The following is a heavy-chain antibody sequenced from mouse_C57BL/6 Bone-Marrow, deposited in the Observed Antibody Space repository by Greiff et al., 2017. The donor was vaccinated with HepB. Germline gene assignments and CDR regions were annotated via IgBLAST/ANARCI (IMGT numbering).Heavy chain of an antibody. D-gene: IGHD1-1*01. CDR1: GYTFTSYW. CDR3: ARQRNTTVVVYAFDY. J-gene: IGHJ4*01. V-gene: IGHV1-72*01. Sequence: QVQLQQPGAELVKPGASVKLSCKASGYTFTSYWMHWVKQRPGRGLEWIGRIDPNSGGTKYNEKFKSKATLTVDKPSSTAYMQLSSLTSEDPAVYDCARQRNTTVVVYAFDYWGQGTTLTVSS. CDR2: IDPNSGGT.